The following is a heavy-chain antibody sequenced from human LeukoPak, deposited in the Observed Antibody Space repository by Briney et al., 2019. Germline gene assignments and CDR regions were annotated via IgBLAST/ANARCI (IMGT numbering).Heavy chain of an antibody. V-gene: IGHV3-9*01. D-gene: IGHD3-16*01. J-gene: IGHJ4*02. CDR3: AKGDGGVHFYYFDY. CDR1: GFTFDDYA. CDR2: ISWNSGSI. Sequence: PGRSLRLSCAASGFTFDDYAMHWVRQAPGKGLEWVSGISWNSGSIGYADSVKGRFTISRDNAKNSLYLQMNSLRAEDTALYYCAKGDGGVHFYYFDYWGQGTLVTVSS.